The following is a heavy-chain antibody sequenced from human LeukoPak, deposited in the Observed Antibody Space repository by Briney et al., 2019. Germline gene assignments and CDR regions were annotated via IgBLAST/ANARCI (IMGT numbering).Heavy chain of an antibody. CDR3: ARGGGDYGGNSLDP. D-gene: IGHD4-23*01. J-gene: IGHJ5*02. CDR2: IYFSGTT. V-gene: IGHV4-59*02. Sequence: SETLSLTCTVSDGSVSSYYWSWIRQPPGKGLEWIGYIYFSGTTNYNPSLKSRVAISVDTSKNQFSLKLSSVTAADTAVYYCARGGGDYGGNSLDPWGQGTLVTVSS. CDR1: DGSVSSYY.